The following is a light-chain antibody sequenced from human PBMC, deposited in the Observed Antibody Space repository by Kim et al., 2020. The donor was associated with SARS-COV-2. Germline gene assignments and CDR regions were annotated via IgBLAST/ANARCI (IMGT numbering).Light chain of an antibody. CDR2: DVS. CDR1: SSDVGGYNY. J-gene: IGLJ1*01. V-gene: IGLV2-14*03. CDR3: SSYTSSSTLV. Sequence: HSIPISCTGTSSDVGGYNYVSWYQQHPGKAPKLMIYDVSNRPSGVSNRFSGSKSGNTASLTISGLQAEDEADYYCSSYTSSSTLVFGTGTKVTVL.